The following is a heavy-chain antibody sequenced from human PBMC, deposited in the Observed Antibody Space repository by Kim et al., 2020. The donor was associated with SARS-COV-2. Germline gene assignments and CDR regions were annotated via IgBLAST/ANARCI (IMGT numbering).Heavy chain of an antibody. CDR3: AKDQSGDYYYYSGMDV. D-gene: IGHD1-26*01. V-gene: IGHV3-23*01. CDR1: GFMFSSHA. CDR2: ISGSGDTT. J-gene: IGHJ6*02. Sequence: GGSLRLSCAASGFMFSSHAMTWVRQAPGKGLERVSIISGSGDTTYYADFVKGRFTISRDNSKNTLYLQMNSLRAEDTALYFCAKDQSGDYYYYSGMDVRGQGTTVTVSS.